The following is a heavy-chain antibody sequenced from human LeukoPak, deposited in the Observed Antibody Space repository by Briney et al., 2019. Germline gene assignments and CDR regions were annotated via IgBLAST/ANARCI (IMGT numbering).Heavy chain of an antibody. V-gene: IGHV4-61*05. D-gene: IGHD3-9*01. J-gene: IGHJ4*02. CDR3: ARSPIDYDILTGYYDRYYFDY. CDR2: IYYSGST. Sequence: SETLSLTCTVSGGSISSSSYYWGWIRQPPGKGLEWIGYIYYSGSTNYNPSLKSRVTISVDTSKNQFSLKLTSVTAADTAVYYCARSPIDYDILTGYYDRYYFDYWGQGTLVTVSS. CDR1: GGSISSSSYY.